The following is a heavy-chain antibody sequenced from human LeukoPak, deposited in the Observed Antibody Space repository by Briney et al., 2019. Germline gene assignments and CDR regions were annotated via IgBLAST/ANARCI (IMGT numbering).Heavy chain of an antibody. Sequence: ASVKVSCKASGYTFTTHDINWVRQATGQGLEWMGWMNPDSGNTGYAQKFLGRLTMTRDTSTSTAYMELSSLRSEDTAVYYCARVASRSKAYCGGDCYSMGCWGQGTLVTVSS. CDR2: MNPDSGNT. CDR1: GYTFTTHD. V-gene: IGHV1-8*01. D-gene: IGHD2-21*02. CDR3: ARVASRSKAYCGGDCYSMGC. J-gene: IGHJ4*02.